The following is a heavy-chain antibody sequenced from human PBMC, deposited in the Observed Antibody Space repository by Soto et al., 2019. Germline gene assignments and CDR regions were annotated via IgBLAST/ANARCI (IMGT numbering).Heavy chain of an antibody. Sequence: PGGSLRLSCAASGFTFSSYGIHWVRQAPGKGLEWVAVISYDGSNKYYADSVKGRFTISRDNSKNTLYLQMNSLRAEDTAVYYCAKHRVGGPYYYYDMDVWGQGTTVTVSS. CDR3: AKHRVGGPYYYYDMDV. CDR2: ISYDGSNK. J-gene: IGHJ6*02. CDR1: GFTFSSYG. V-gene: IGHV3-30*18.